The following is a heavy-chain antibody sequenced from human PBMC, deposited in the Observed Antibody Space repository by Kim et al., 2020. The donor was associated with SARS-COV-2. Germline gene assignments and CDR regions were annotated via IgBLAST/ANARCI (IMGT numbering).Heavy chain of an antibody. Sequence: ADSVEGLFTISRDTAKNTLYLQMNSLSAEETAVYYGASPVSSGWPDAFDIWGQGTMVTVSS. D-gene: IGHD6-19*01. J-gene: IGHJ3*02. CDR3: ASPVSSGWPDAFDI. V-gene: IGHV3-74*01.